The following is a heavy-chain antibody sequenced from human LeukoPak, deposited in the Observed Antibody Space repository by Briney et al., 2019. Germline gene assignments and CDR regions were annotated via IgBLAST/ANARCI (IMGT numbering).Heavy chain of an antibody. CDR3: ARAPPGEFYYDSSGYYFDY. D-gene: IGHD3-22*01. J-gene: IGHJ4*02. CDR2: IYHSGST. V-gene: IGHV4-38-2*02. Sequence: PSETLSLTCTVSGYSISSGYYWGWIRQPPGKGLEWIGSIYHSGSTYYNPSLKSRVTISVDTSKNQFSLKLSSVTAADTAVYYCARAPPGEFYYDSSGYYFDYWGQGTLVTVSS. CDR1: GYSISSGYY.